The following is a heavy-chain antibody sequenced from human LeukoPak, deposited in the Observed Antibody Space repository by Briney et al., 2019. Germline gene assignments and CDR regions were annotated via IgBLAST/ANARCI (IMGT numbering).Heavy chain of an antibody. CDR2: IYYSGSS. Sequence: PSETLSLTCTVSGVSISSYYWSWIRQPPGKGLEWIGYIYYSGSSNYNPSLKSRVTISVDTSKNQFSLKLSSVTAADTAVYYCARDRPYYYVMDVWGQGTTVTVSS. CDR1: GVSISSYY. V-gene: IGHV4-59*01. J-gene: IGHJ6*02. CDR3: ARDRPYYYVMDV.